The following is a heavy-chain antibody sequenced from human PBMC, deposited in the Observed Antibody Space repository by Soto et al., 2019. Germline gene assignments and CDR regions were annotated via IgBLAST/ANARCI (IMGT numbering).Heavy chain of an antibody. D-gene: IGHD5-18*01. Sequence: GSLRLSCAASGFTFSNAWMSWVRQAPGKGLEWVGRIKSKTDGGTTDYAAPVKGRFTISRDDSKNTLYLQMNSLRAEDTAVYYCAKDRGTAMFQDAFDIWGQGTMVTVSS. CDR2: IKSKTDGGTT. V-gene: IGHV3-15*01. CDR3: AKDRGTAMFQDAFDI. J-gene: IGHJ3*02. CDR1: GFTFSNAW.